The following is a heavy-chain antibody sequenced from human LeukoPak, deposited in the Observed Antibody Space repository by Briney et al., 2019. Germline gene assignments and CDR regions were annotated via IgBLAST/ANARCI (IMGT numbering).Heavy chain of an antibody. J-gene: IGHJ4*02. V-gene: IGHV3-23*01. D-gene: IGHD2-2*01. CDR2: ISGSGGST. CDR1: GFTFSSYA. CDR3: AKRGKIVVVPAATTHPYYFDY. Sequence: GGSLRLSCAASGFTFSSYAMSWVRQAPGKGLEWVSAISGSGGSTYYAASVKGRFTISRDNSKNTLYLQMNSLRAEDTAVYYCAKRGKIVVVPAATTHPYYFDYWGQGTLVTVSS.